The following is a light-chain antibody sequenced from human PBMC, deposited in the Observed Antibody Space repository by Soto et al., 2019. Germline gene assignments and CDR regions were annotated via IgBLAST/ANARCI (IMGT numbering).Light chain of an antibody. CDR3: QQYDRSPWT. V-gene: IGKV3-20*01. J-gene: IGKJ1*01. Sequence: EILMTQSPATLSVSPGERVTLFCRASQSVSDNYLAWYQQKPGQAPRLLIYGASNRATGIPDRFTGAGSGTDFTLTISRLEPEDFAVYYCQQYDRSPWTFGQGTKVDIK. CDR2: GAS. CDR1: QSVSDNY.